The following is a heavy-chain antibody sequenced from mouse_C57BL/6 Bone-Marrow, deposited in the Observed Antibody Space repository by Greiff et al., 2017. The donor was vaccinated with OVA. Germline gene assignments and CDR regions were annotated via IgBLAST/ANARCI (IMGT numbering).Heavy chain of an antibody. CDR3: ARSSNYLFDY. D-gene: IGHD2-5*01. J-gene: IGHJ2*01. V-gene: IGHV1-82*01. CDR1: GYAFSSSW. Sequence: VQLQQSGPELVKPGASVKISCKASGYAFSSSWMNWVKQRPGKGLEWIGRIYPGDGDTNYNGKFKGKATLTADKSSSTAYMQLSSLTSEDSAVYFCARSSNYLFDYWGQGTTLTVSS. CDR2: IYPGDGDT.